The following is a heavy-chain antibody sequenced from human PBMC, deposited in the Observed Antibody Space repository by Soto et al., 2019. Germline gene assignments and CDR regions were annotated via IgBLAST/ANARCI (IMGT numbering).Heavy chain of an antibody. V-gene: IGHV4-34*01. CDR3: ARGPGATSLYGMDV. CDR2: INHGGSH. Sequence: QVQLQQWGAGLLKPSETLSLTCAVSGGSFNDYYCTWIRQPPGKVLEWIAEINHGGSHNYNPSLKSRDTISEDTSKNPSSLKLSSVAAADTAVYYCARGPGATSLYGMDVWGQGTTVTVSS. D-gene: IGHD1-26*01. J-gene: IGHJ6*02. CDR1: GGSFNDYY.